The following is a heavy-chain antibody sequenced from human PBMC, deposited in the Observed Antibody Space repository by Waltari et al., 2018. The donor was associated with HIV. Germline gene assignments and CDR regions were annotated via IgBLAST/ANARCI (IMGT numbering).Heavy chain of an antibody. CDR3: TRANGPSDY. Sequence: EVQIVQSGGGLVKPGESIRLPCHVSGFMYISYSINWVRQSPGKGLEWVSSINSRGSFIYYSDSVKGRFTVARDNANNSLYLQMNNLRDDDTAVYFCTRANGPSDYWGQGVLVTVSS. CDR2: INSRGSFI. V-gene: IGHV3-21*06. CDR1: GFMYISYS. D-gene: IGHD2-8*01. J-gene: IGHJ4*02.